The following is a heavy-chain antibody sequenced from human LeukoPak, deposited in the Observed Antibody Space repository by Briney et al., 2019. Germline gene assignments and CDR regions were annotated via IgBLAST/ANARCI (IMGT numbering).Heavy chain of an antibody. D-gene: IGHD4-23*01. CDR3: ARAVGTSRNFFDY. CDR1: GYSISSGFY. V-gene: IGHV4-38-2*02. CDR2: IYHSGST. Sequence: SETLSLTCTVSGYSISSGFYWGWGRQPPGKGLECIGSIYHSGSTYYNPSLKSRVTTSVNTSKNQFSLNLSSVTAADTAMYYCARAVGTSRNFFDYWGQGTLVTVSS. J-gene: IGHJ4*02.